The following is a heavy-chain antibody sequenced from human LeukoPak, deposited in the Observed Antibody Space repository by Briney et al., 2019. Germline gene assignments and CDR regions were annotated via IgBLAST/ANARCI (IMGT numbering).Heavy chain of an antibody. CDR2: IYYSGST. V-gene: IGHV4-59*01. Sequence: PLETLSLTCTVSGGSISSYYWSWIRQPPGKGLEWIGYIYYSGSTNYNPSLKSRVTISVDTSKNQFSLKLSSVTAADTAVYYCARDPGSSWLYYFDYWGQGTLVTVSS. CDR1: GGSISSYY. D-gene: IGHD6-13*01. J-gene: IGHJ4*02. CDR3: ARDPGSSWLYYFDY.